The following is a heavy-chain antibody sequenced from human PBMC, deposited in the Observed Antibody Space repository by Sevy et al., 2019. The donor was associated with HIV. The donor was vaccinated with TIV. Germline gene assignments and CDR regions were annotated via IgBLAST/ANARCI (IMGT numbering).Heavy chain of an antibody. CDR3: ARVVTAIPEYFQH. CDR2: ISSSSSYV. D-gene: IGHD2-21*02. Sequence: GGSLRLSCAASGFTFSSYSMNWVRQAPGKGLERVSSISSSSSYVYYADSVKGRFTISRDNAKNSLYLQMNSLRAEDTAVYYCARVVTAIPEYFQHWGQGTLVTVSS. J-gene: IGHJ1*01. V-gene: IGHV3-21*01. CDR1: GFTFSSYS.